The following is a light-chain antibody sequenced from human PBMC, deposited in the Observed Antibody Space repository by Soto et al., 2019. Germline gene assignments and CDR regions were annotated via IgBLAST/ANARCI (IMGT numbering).Light chain of an antibody. CDR2: EVI. CDR3: CSYGGSTTYV. Sequence: QSVLTQPASVSGSPGQSITIPCTGTSSDVGSYNLVSWYQQHPGKAPKLIIYEVIKRPSGVSNRFSGSKSGNTASLTISGLQAEDEADYYCCSYGGSTTYVFGTGTKLT. J-gene: IGLJ1*01. V-gene: IGLV2-23*02. CDR1: SSDVGSYNL.